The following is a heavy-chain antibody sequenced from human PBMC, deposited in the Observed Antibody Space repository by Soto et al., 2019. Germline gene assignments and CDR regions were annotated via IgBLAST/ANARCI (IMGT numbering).Heavy chain of an antibody. Sequence: EVQLVESGGGLVQPGGSLRLSCSASGFTFSGHWMHWVRQTPRKGLEWVARIGGDETSSSYGDCAKGRFSISRDNTKNTLSLSLTVLTGEDTGSYYGVRVLDCAAGYYASWGQGTMVTVSS. D-gene: IGHD2-2*03. J-gene: IGHJ5*02. CDR3: VRVLDCAAGYYAS. CDR1: GFTFSGHW. V-gene: IGHV3-74*01. CDR2: IGGDETSS.